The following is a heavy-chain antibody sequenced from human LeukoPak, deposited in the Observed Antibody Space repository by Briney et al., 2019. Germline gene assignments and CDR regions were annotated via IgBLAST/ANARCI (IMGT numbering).Heavy chain of an antibody. CDR1: GGTFSSYA. CDR3: ARGRRVRGYSYGPLRNYYYYYMDV. V-gene: IGHV1-8*03. CDR2: MNPNSGNT. D-gene: IGHD5-18*01. Sequence: ASVKVSCKASGGTFSSYAISWVRQAPGQGLEWMGWMNPNSGNTGYAQKFQGRVTITRNTSISTAYMELSSLRSEDTAVYYCARGRRVRGYSYGPLRNYYYYYMDVWGKGTTVTVSS. J-gene: IGHJ6*03.